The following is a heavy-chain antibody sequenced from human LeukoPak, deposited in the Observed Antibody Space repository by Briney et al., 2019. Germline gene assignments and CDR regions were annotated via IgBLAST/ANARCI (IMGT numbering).Heavy chain of an antibody. D-gene: IGHD3-16*01. J-gene: IGHJ4*02. CDR1: GFTFSSYS. CDR2: VNWNVGST. Sequence: GGSLRLSCAASGFTFSSYSINWVRQAPAKGLDWFSGVNWNVGSTGYADSVKGRFTISRDNAKNFLYLQMNSLRAEDTALYYCARSRYPGEDYWGQGTLVTVSS. V-gene: IGHV3-20*04. CDR3: ARSRYPGEDY.